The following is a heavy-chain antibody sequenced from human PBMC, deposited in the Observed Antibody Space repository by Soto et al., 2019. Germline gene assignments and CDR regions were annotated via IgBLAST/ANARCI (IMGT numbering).Heavy chain of an antibody. Sequence: EVQLLESGGDLVQPGGSLRLSCGASGFTFSNYGMSWVRQTSGTGLEWVSVISSSGGSTYYADSVKGRFTISRDNSKKTLYLQMNSLRAEDTAVYYCASQSGSLLLGYFDLWGHGTLVTVSS. CDR1: GFTFSNYG. D-gene: IGHD3-22*01. V-gene: IGHV3-23*01. CDR2: ISSSGGST. CDR3: ASQSGSLLLGYFDL. J-gene: IGHJ4*01.